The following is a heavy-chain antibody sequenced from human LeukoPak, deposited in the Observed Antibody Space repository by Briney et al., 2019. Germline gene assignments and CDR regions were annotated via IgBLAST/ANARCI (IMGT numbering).Heavy chain of an antibody. Sequence: SETLSLTCAVSGGSISSGGYSWSWIRQPPGKGLEWIGYIYHSGSTYYNPSLKSRVTISVDRSKNQFSLKLSSVTAADPAVYYCAREVPSSRQRSYNWFDPWGQGTLVTVSS. D-gene: IGHD6-13*01. CDR2: IYHSGST. V-gene: IGHV4-30-2*01. J-gene: IGHJ5*02. CDR3: AREVPSSRQRSYNWFDP. CDR1: GGSISSGGYS.